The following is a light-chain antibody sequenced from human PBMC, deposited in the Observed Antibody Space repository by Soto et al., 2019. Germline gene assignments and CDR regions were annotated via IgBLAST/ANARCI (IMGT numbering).Light chain of an antibody. V-gene: IGLV2-11*01. CDR3: SSYTSSSTKV. Sequence: QSALTQPRSVSGSPGQSVSISCTGTNSDIGNYNLVSWYQQPPGKAPKLIISAVSRRPSGVPDRFSGSKSGNTASLTISGLQADDEADYYCSSYTSSSTKVFGGGTKLTVL. J-gene: IGLJ2*01. CDR2: AVS. CDR1: NSDIGNYNL.